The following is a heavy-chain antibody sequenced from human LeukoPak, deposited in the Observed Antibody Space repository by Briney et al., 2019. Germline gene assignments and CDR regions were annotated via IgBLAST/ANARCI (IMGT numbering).Heavy chain of an antibody. CDR1: GYTFTKNG. CDR2: INTNTGNP. V-gene: IGHV7-4-1*02. J-gene: IGHJ5*02. CDR3: ARGRIAARPGGRNNWFDP. D-gene: IGHD6-6*01. Sequence: GASVKVSCKASGYTFTKNGMNWVRQAPGQGLEWMGWINTNTGNPTYAQGFTGRFVFSLDTSVSTAYLQISSLKAEDTAVYYCARGRIAARPGGRNNWFDPWGQGTLVTVSS.